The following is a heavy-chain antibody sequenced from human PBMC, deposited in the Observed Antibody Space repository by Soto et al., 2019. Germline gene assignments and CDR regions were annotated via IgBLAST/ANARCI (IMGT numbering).Heavy chain of an antibody. V-gene: IGHV5-51*01. D-gene: IGHD3-10*01. CDR2: IYPDDSDT. Sequence: PGESLKISCKGSGYSFSKYYIGWVRQMPGKDLEWMAIIYPDDSDTRYSPSFQGQVTISADKSISTAYLQWSSLKASDTAMYYCAGGGVRGVITRTRDYYGMDVWGQGTTVTVSS. CDR1: GYSFSKYY. CDR3: AGGGVRGVITRTRDYYGMDV. J-gene: IGHJ6*02.